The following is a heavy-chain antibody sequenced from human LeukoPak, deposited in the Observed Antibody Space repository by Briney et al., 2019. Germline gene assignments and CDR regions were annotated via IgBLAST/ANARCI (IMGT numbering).Heavy chain of an antibody. CDR3: AKDGAYDWNDKSDY. D-gene: IGHD1-20*01. CDR2: INQDGSQK. J-gene: IGHJ4*02. CDR1: GFTFSSHW. V-gene: IGHV3-7*01. Sequence: PGGSLRLSCAASGFTFSSHWIRWVRQAPGKGLEWVAHINQDGSQKYYVDSVEGRFAISRDNAKNSLFLQMSSLRAEDTAVYYCAKDGAYDWNDKSDYWGQGTLVTVSS.